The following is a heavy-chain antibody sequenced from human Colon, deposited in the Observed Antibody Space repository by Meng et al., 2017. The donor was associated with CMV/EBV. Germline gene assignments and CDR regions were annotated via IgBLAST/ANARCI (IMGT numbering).Heavy chain of an antibody. Sequence: SETLSLTCNVSGGSISSTSYYWAWIRQSPGKGLEWIGSVYYSGSTYSNPSLSSRLSISVDRSKNQFFLRLSSVTAADTAVYYCARSLVGDILTGYLYFFDYWGQGTQVTVSS. CDR1: GGSISSTSYY. J-gene: IGHJ4*02. CDR2: VYYSGST. CDR3: ARSLVGDILTGYLYFFDY. D-gene: IGHD3-9*01. V-gene: IGHV4-39*07.